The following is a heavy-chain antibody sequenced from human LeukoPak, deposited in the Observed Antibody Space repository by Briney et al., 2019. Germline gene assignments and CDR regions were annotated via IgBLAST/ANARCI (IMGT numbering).Heavy chain of an antibody. V-gene: IGHV1-69*05. CDR1: GGTFSSYA. J-gene: IGHJ4*02. Sequence: SVKVSCKASGGTFSSYAISWVRQAPGQGLEWMGRIIPIFGAANYAQKFQGRVTITTDESTSTAYMELSSLRSEDTAVYYCAAHYYDSSGYFDYWGQGTLVTVSS. CDR2: IIPIFGAA. D-gene: IGHD3-22*01. CDR3: AAHYYDSSGYFDY.